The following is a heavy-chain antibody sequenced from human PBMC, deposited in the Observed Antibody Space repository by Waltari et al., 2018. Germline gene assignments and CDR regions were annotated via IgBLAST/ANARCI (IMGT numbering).Heavy chain of an antibody. Sequence: EVQLVESGGGSVQPGGSLRLSCTGSGFLFSGSWMHWVRQGPGEGLVCVSRINGDGSSTTYADSVQGRFTTTRDNAKSTLYLEMNSLKSEDTGVYYCAREENYDFAMDVWGQGTTVTVSS. D-gene: IGHD1-7*01. CDR2: INGDGSST. V-gene: IGHV3-74*01. CDR1: GFLFSGSW. CDR3: AREENYDFAMDV. J-gene: IGHJ6*02.